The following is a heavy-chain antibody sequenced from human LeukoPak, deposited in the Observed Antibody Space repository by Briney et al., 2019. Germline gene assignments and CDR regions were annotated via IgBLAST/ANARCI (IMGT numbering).Heavy chain of an antibody. J-gene: IGHJ4*02. V-gene: IGHV3-9*01. CDR3: AKEGYYDSSGYSFDY. CDR1: GFTFDDYA. D-gene: IGHD3-22*01. CDR2: TSWNSGSI. Sequence: PGGSLRLSCAASGFTFDDYAMHWVRQAPGKGLEWVSGTSWNSGSIGYADSVKGRFTISRDNAKNSLYLQMNSLRAEDTALYYCAKEGYYDSSGYSFDYWGQGTLVTVSS.